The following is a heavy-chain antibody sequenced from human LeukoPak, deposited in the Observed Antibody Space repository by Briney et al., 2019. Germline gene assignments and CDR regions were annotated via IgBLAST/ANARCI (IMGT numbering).Heavy chain of an antibody. Sequence: PSETLSLTCTVSGGSISSSSYYWGWIRQPPGKGLEWIGSIYYSGSTYYNPSLKSRVTISVDTSKNQFSLKLSSVTAADTAVYYCAREVGVPGYTNYYYYYYMDVWGKGTTVTVSS. CDR1: GGSISSSSYY. D-gene: IGHD2-2*01. CDR3: AREVGVPGYTNYYYYYYMDV. J-gene: IGHJ6*03. V-gene: IGHV4-39*07. CDR2: IYYSGST.